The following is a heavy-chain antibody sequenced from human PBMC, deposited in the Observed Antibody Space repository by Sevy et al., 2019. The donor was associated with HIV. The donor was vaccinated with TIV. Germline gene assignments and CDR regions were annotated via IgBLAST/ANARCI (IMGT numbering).Heavy chain of an antibody. CDR3: AGAGMEAKGFDY. J-gene: IGHJ4*02. CDR2: ISASGGST. D-gene: IGHD1-26*01. V-gene: IGHV3-23*01. Sequence: GGSLRLSCAASGFIFNSYVMSWVRQAPGKGLEWVSGISASGGSTFYADSVKGRFTISRDNFKNALYLEMNSLRVEDTAVYYCAGAGMEAKGFDYWGQGTLVTVSS. CDR1: GFIFNSYV.